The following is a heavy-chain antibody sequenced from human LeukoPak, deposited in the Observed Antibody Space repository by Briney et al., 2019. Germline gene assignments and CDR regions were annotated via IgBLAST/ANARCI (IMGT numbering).Heavy chain of an antibody. D-gene: IGHD3-22*01. J-gene: IGHJ5*02. CDR2: ISGSGGST. V-gene: IGHV3-23*01. Sequence: GGSLRLSCAASGFTFSSYAMSWVRQAPGKGLEWVSAISGSGGSTYYADSVKGRFTISRDNSKNTLYLQMNSLRAEDTAVYYCGKDQGYYYDSSGYHWGQGTLVAVSS. CDR1: GFTFSSYA. CDR3: GKDQGYYYDSSGYH.